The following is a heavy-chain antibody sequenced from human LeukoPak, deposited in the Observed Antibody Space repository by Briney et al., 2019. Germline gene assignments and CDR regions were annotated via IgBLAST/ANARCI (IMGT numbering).Heavy chain of an antibody. CDR1: GFTFSSYG. D-gene: IGHD3-22*01. J-gene: IGHJ6*03. CDR3: ARGPRPMIVAVYYYYMDV. CDR2: IKQDGSEK. Sequence: SGGSLRLSCAASGFTFSSYGMSWVRQAPGKGLEWVANIKQDGSEKYYVDSVKGRFTISRDNAKNSLYLQMNSLRAEDTAVYYCARGPRPMIVAVYYYYMDVWGKGTTVTVSS. V-gene: IGHV3-7*04.